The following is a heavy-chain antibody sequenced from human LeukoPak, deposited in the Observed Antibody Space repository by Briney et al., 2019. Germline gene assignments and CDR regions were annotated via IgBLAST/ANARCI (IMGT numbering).Heavy chain of an antibody. Sequence: PGRSLRLSCAASGFTFRNYGMHWVRQAPGKGLEWVAIIWYDGNNKYYANSVKGRFTISRDNSKNTLHLQMNSLRVEDTAVYYCAKVGPGWYGEYWGQGTLVTVSS. J-gene: IGHJ4*02. CDR1: GFTFRNYG. D-gene: IGHD2-15*01. V-gene: IGHV3-30*18. CDR2: IWYDGNNK. CDR3: AKVGPGWYGEY.